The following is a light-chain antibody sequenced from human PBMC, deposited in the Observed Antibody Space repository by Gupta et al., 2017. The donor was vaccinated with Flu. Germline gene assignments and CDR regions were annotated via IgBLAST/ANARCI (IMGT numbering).Light chain of an antibody. CDR3: QQDDSYQA. Sequence: IQLTQSPSTLSASVGDRVKITCRASQTISKELAWYQQKTGKAPKLLIYKASTLESGVPSRFSGRGSGTEFTLTISSLQPDDFATYYCQQDDSYQAFGQGTKLEIK. J-gene: IGKJ1*01. CDR2: KAS. CDR1: QTISKE. V-gene: IGKV1-5*03.